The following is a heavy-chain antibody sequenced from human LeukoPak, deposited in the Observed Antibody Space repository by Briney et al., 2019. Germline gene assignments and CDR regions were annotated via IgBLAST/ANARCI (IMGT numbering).Heavy chain of an antibody. CDR2: ISYDGSNK. V-gene: IGHV3-30-3*01. J-gene: IGHJ4*02. D-gene: IGHD5-12*01. CDR1: GFTFSTYA. CDR3: ARGYTYFDY. Sequence: GRSLRLSCAASGFTFSTYAMHWVRQGPGKGLEWVAVISYDGSNKYYADSVKGRFTVSRDNSKNTLYLQMSSLSAEDTAVYYCARGYTYFDYWGQGTLVTVSS.